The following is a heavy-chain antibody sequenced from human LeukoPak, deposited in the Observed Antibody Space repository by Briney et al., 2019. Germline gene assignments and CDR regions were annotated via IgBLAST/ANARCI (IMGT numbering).Heavy chain of an antibody. CDR3: ASSYSNGRYDY. V-gene: IGHV4-31*03. Sequence: SETLSLTCTVSLASISSGGYYWSWIRQLPGKGLEWIGYIYDSGTIYSNPSLKSRLTLSVDTSKNQLSLRLTSVTAADTAVYYCASSYSNGRYDYWGQGTLVTVSS. J-gene: IGHJ4*02. D-gene: IGHD4-11*01. CDR2: IYDSGTI. CDR1: LASISSGGYY.